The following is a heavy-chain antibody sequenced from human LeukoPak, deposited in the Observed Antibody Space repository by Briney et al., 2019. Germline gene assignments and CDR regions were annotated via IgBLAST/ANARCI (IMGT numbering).Heavy chain of an antibody. D-gene: IGHD6-13*01. Sequence: PGGSLRLSCAASGFTFSTYGMHWVRQAPGKGLAWVAVIADDGRDKHHADSVKGRFTISRDNSKNTLLLQMNSLRAEDTGVYYCAKDGALSAASYYFDYWGQGTLVTVSS. J-gene: IGHJ4*02. CDR2: IADDGRDK. CDR1: GFTFSTYG. V-gene: IGHV3-30*18. CDR3: AKDGALSAASYYFDY.